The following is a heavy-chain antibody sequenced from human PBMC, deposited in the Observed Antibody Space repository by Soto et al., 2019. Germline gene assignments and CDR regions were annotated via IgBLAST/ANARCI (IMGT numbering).Heavy chain of an antibody. CDR3: ARGPQPHFNYYYYYGMDV. CDR1: GFTFSSYS. CDR2: TSSSSSYI. V-gene: IGHV3-21*01. Sequence: GGSLRLSCAASGFTFSSYSMNWVRQAPGKGLEWVSSTSSSSSYIYYADSVKGRFTISRDNAKNSLYLQMNSLRAEDTAVYYCARGPQPHFNYYYYYGMDVWGQGTTVTDSS. J-gene: IGHJ6*02.